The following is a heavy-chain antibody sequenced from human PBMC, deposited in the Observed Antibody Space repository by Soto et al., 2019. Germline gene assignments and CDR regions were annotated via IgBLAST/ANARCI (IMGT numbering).Heavy chain of an antibody. D-gene: IGHD3-9*01. CDR3: ARDGTYYDILTGYDWYYYGMDV. V-gene: IGHV1-3*01. CDR2: INAGNGNT. J-gene: IGHJ6*02. CDR1: GYTFTGYA. Sequence: ASVKVSCKASGYTFTGYAMHWVRQAPGQRLEWMGWINAGNGNTKYSQKFQGRVTITRDTSASTAYMELSSLRSEDTAVYYCARDGTYYDILTGYDWYYYGMDVWGQGTTVTVSS.